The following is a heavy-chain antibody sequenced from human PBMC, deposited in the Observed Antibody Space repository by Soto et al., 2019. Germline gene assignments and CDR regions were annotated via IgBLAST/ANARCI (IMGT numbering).Heavy chain of an antibody. Sequence: QVQLVQSGAEVKKPGASVKVSCKASGYTFTSYGISWVRQAPGQGLEWMGWISAYNGNTNYAQKLQGRVTMTTDTATSTAYMELRSLRSDDTAVYYCASGLAYCGGDCSIPFDYWGQGTLVTVSS. CDR3: ASGLAYCGGDCSIPFDY. CDR2: ISAYNGNT. V-gene: IGHV1-18*01. CDR1: GYTFTSYG. J-gene: IGHJ4*02. D-gene: IGHD2-21*02.